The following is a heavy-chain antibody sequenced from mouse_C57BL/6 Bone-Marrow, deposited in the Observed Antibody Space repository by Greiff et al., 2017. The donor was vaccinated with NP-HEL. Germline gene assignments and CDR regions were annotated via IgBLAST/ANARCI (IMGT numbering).Heavy chain of an antibody. CDR3: AALRRGYYYAMDY. CDR2: INPGSGGT. D-gene: IGHD2-12*01. V-gene: IGHV1-54*01. CDR1: GYAFTNYL. Sequence: QVQLQQSGAELVRPGTSVKVSCKASGYAFTNYLIEWVKQRPGQGLEWIGVINPGSGGTNYNEKFKRKATLTADKSSSTAYMQLSSLTSEDSAVYFCAALRRGYYYAMDYWGQGTSVTVSS. J-gene: IGHJ4*01.